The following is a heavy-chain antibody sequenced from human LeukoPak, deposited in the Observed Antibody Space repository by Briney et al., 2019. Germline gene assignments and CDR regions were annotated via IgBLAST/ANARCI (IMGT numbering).Heavy chain of an antibody. V-gene: IGHV3-21*01. CDR2: ISSSSSYI. CDR3: ARATVTTIPLHYYGMDV. CDR1: GFTFSSYS. J-gene: IGHJ6*04. D-gene: IGHD4-17*01. Sequence: PGGSLRLSCAASGFTFSSYSMNWVRQAPGKGLEWVSSISSSSSYIYYADSVEGRFTISRDNAKNSLYLQMNSLRAEDTAVYYCARATVTTIPLHYYGMDVWGKGTTVTVSS.